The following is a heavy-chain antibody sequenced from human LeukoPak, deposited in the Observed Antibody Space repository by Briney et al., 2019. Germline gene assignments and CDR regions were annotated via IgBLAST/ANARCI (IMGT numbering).Heavy chain of an antibody. CDR2: TYYWSKWYN. V-gene: IGHV6-1*01. CDR3: ARAVVANSYDYYGVDV. J-gene: IGHJ6*04. D-gene: IGHD2-15*01. Sequence: SQTLSLTCAISGDTVSSNRASWNWIRQSPSRGLEWLGRTYYWSKWYNDYAVSVKSRITINPDTSKNQFSLLLNSVTPEDTAVYYCARAVVANSYDYYGVDVWGEGTTVTVSS. CDR1: GDTVSSNRAS.